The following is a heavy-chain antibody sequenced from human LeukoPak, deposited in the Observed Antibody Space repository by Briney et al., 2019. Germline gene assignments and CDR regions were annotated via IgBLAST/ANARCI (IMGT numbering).Heavy chain of an antibody. Sequence: SETLSLTCSVSGASISSHYWSWIRQPPGKGLEWIGYIHYSGSTNCNPSLKSRVTISVDTSKSQFSLKLSSVTAADTAVYYCARGTMVRGVIILSYYFDYWGQGTLVTVSS. CDR3: ARGTMVRGVIILSYYFDY. D-gene: IGHD3-10*01. V-gene: IGHV4-59*08. CDR2: IHYSGST. J-gene: IGHJ4*02. CDR1: GASISSHY.